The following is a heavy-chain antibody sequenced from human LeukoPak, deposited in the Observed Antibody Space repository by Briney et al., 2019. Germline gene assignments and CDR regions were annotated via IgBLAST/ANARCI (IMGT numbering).Heavy chain of an antibody. CDR1: GGSISSGGYY. CDR2: IYDSEST. J-gene: IGHJ5*02. D-gene: IGHD3-16*01. Sequence: SETLSLTCTVSGGSISSGGYYWSWIRQHPGKGLEWIGYIYDSESTNYNPSLKSRVTISVDTSKNQFSLKLSSVTAADMAVYFCSGGGGWRENWFDPWGQGTLVTVSS. V-gene: IGHV4-31*03. CDR3: SGGGGWRENWFDP.